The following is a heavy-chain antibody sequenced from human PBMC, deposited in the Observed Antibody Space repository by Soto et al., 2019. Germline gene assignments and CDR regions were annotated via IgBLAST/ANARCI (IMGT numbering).Heavy chain of an antibody. V-gene: IGHV4-34*02. CDR2: IHPSGDT. CDR3: SRGRAPHTGGRT. CDR1: SGSFSTYY. J-gene: IGHJ5*02. D-gene: IGHD1-26*01. Sequence: QVQLQQWGAGLLKPSETLSLTCAVDSGSFSTYYCSWTRQPPGKGLEWIGEIHPSGDTAYNPSLSPRVTISLDTSKNLFSLTLTSVTAADTAVYFCSRGRAPHTGGRTWGQGTLVTVSS.